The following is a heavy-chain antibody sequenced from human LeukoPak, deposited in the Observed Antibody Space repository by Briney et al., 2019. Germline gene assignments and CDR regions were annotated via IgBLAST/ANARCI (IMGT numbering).Heavy chain of an antibody. Sequence: ASVQVSCKASGYTFTSYDINWVRQATGQGLEWMGWMNPYNGNTGYAQKFEGRVIMTRDTSISTAYLELSSLTSEDTAVYYCARVAVNLHPNHYYYMDVWGKGTTVTVSS. CDR3: ARVAVNLHPNHYYYMDV. CDR2: MNPYNGNT. CDR1: GYTFTSYD. V-gene: IGHV1-8*01. J-gene: IGHJ6*03.